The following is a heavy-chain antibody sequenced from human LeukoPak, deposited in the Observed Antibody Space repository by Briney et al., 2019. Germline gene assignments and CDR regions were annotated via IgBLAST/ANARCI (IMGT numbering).Heavy chain of an antibody. D-gene: IGHD7-27*01. CDR2: IYAGGGGT. V-gene: IGHV3-23*01. CDR1: GFTFSSYV. J-gene: IGHJ5*02. CDR3: AKENWGSGWFDP. Sequence: GGSLRLSCAASGFTFSSYVMSWVRQAPGKGLEWVSTIYAGGGGTYYADSVKGRFTISRDNSKNTLYLQVNSLRAEDTAVYYCAKENWGSGWFDPWGQGTLVTVPS.